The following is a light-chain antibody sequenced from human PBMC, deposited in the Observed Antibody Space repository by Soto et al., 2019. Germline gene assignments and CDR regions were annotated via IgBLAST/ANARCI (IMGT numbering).Light chain of an antibody. CDR2: RNN. Sequence: QSVLTQPPSASGTPGQRVTISCSGSSSNIGSKYVYWYQQLPGTAPKLLMYRNNQRPSGVPDRFSGSKSGTSASLAISGLRSEDEADYYCAAWDAGVSGPAFGGGTMVTVL. V-gene: IGLV1-47*01. CDR3: AAWDAGVSGPA. J-gene: IGLJ2*01. CDR1: SSNIGSKY.